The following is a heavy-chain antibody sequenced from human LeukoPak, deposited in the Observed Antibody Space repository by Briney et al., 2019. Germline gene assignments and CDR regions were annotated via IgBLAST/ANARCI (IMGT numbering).Heavy chain of an antibody. CDR1: GFTFSSYW. V-gene: IGHV3-74*01. D-gene: IGHD6-13*01. Sequence: PGGSLRLSCAASGFTFSSYWMHWVRQAPGKGLVWVSRINSDGSSTSYADSVKGRFTISRDNAKNTLYLQMNSLRAEDTAVYYCARGIAAAGLHYYYYGMDVWGQGTTVTVS. CDR3: ARGIAAAGLHYYYYGMDV. J-gene: IGHJ6*02. CDR2: INSDGSST.